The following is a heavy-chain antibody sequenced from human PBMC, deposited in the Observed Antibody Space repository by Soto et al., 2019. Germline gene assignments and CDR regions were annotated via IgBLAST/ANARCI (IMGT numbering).Heavy chain of an antibody. J-gene: IGHJ6*02. V-gene: IGHV4-31*03. D-gene: IGHD3-3*01. CDR1: GGSISSGGYY. Sequence: SETLSLTCTVSGGSISSGGYYWSWIRQHPGKGLEWIGYIYYSGSTYYNPSLKSRVTISVDTSKNQFSLKLSSVTAADTAVYYCARAPYYDFWSVYYWWYYGMDVWGQGTTVTVSS. CDR3: ARAPYYDFWSVYYWWYYGMDV. CDR2: IYYSGST.